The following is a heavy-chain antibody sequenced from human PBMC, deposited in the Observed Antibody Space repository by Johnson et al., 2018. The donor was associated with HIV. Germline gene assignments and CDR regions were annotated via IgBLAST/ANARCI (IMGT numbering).Heavy chain of an antibody. CDR3: AKESAFDI. V-gene: IGHV3-30*18. CDR2: ISYDGSNK. J-gene: IGHJ3*02. CDR1: GFMFDEYG. Sequence: QVQLVESGGGVVRPGGSLRLTCEASGFMFDEYGMSWVRQAPGKGLEWVAVISYDGSNKYYADSVKGRFTISRDNSKNTLYLQMNSLRAEDTAVYYCAKESAFDIWGQGTMVTVSS.